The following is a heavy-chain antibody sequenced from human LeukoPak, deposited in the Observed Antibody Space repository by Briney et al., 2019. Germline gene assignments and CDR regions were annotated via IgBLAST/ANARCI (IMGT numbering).Heavy chain of an antibody. J-gene: IGHJ4*02. V-gene: IGHV1-2*02. CDR2: INPNNAGT. CDR3: ARDSGEVPDY. CDR1: GYTFNGYY. Sequence: ASVKVSCKSSGYTFNGYYMHRVRQAPGQGLEWMGWINPNNAGTKYAQHFEGRFTITRDRSISTAYMELDRLRFADTAVYYCARDSGEVPDYWGQGTLVTVSS. D-gene: IGHD3-10*01.